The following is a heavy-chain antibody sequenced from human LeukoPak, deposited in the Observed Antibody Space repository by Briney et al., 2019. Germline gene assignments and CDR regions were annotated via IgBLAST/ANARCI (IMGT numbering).Heavy chain of an antibody. D-gene: IGHD5-18*01. CDR3: ARAFNTAMAESSHY. V-gene: IGHV3-21*01. CDR2: VCSSSRDI. CDR1: GFTFSSYS. Sequence: GGSLTLSCAVSGFTFSSYSMNWIRQPPGKGLEWVSSVCSSSRDINYADSVRGRFTISGDDAKNSLYLQTTALRAEDTAVYYCARAFNTAMAESSHYWGQGTLVTVSS. J-gene: IGHJ4*02.